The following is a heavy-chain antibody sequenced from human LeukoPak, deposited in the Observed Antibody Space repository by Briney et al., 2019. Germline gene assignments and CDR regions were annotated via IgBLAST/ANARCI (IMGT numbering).Heavy chain of an antibody. CDR2: MNPNSGNT. D-gene: IGHD1-26*01. CDR1: GYTFTSYD. V-gene: IGHV1-8*03. CDR3: ARAHNSGSEDY. Sequence: ASVNVSCKASGYTFTSYDINWVRQATGQGLEWMGWMNPNSGNTGYAQKFQGRVTITSNTSISTAYMELSSLRSEDTAVYYCARAHNSGSEDYWGQGTLVTVSS. J-gene: IGHJ4*02.